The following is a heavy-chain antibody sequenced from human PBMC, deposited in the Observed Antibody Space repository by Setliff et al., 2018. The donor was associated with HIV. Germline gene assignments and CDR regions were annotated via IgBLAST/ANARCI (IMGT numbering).Heavy chain of an antibody. CDR1: GFTFTDAW. CDR2: IKSKTDGGTT. D-gene: IGHD3-10*01. Sequence: GGSLRLSCEASGFTFTDAWMNWVRQAPGKGLEWVGRIKSKTDGGTTDYAAPVKGRFTISRDDSKSVAYLQMNSLKTEDTAVYFCARARRVGSYSRVDYFDYWGQGTLVTVSS. CDR3: ARARRVGSYSRVDYFDY. V-gene: IGHV3-15*01. J-gene: IGHJ4*02.